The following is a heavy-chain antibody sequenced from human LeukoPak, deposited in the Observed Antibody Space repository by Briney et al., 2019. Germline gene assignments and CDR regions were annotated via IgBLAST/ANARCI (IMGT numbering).Heavy chain of an antibody. J-gene: IGHJ4*02. Sequence: GASVKVSCKASGGTFSSYAISWVRQAPGQGLEWMGGIIPIFGTANYAQKFQGRVTITADESTSTAYMELSSLRSEDTAVYYCAREFVLYGSTLYYFDYWGQGTLVTVSS. D-gene: IGHD2-8*01. V-gene: IGHV1-69*13. CDR1: GGTFSSYA. CDR3: AREFVLYGSTLYYFDY. CDR2: IIPIFGTA.